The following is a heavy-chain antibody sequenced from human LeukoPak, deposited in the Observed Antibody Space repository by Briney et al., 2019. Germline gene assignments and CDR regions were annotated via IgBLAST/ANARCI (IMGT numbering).Heavy chain of an antibody. V-gene: IGHV4-34*01. J-gene: IGHJ4*02. Sequence: SETLSLTCAVYGGSFSGYYWSWIRQPPGKGLEWIGEINHSGSTNYNPSLKSRVTISVDTSKNQFPLKLSSVTAADTAVYYCARRRGGGYSYGYRYFDYWGQGTLVTVSS. CDR2: INHSGST. CDR1: GGSFSGYY. CDR3: ARRRGGGYSYGYRYFDY. D-gene: IGHD5-18*01.